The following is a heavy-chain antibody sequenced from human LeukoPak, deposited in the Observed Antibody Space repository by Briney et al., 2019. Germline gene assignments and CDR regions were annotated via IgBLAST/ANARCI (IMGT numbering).Heavy chain of an antibody. CDR3: ARDAHYYYDSSGYYPEGTDY. V-gene: IGHV3-30*02. CDR2: IRYDGSNK. D-gene: IGHD3-22*01. Sequence: GGSLRLSCAASGFTFSSYGMHWVRQAPGKGLEWVAFIRYDGSNKYYADSVKGRFTISRDNSKNTLYLQMNSLRAEDTAVYYCARDAHYYYDSSGYYPEGTDYWGQGTLVTVSS. J-gene: IGHJ4*02. CDR1: GFTFSSYG.